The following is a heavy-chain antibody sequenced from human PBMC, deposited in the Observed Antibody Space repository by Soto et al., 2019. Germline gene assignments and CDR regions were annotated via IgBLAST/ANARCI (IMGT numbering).Heavy chain of an antibody. CDR1: GFTFSSYW. V-gene: IGHV3-7*01. J-gene: IGHJ4*02. CDR2: INQDGNEK. Sequence: LRLSCAASGFTFSSYWMSWVRQAPGKGLEWLANINQDGNEKYYVGSVKGRFTISGDSAKNSLFLIMDSLREEDTAVYYCARTGYDRSGYFVEYYFDYWGQGTLVTVSS. D-gene: IGHD3-22*01. CDR3: ARTGYDRSGYFVEYYFDY.